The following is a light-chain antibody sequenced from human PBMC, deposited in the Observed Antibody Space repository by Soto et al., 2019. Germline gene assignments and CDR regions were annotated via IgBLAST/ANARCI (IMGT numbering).Light chain of an antibody. Sequence: QSALTQPPSASGSPGQSVTISCTGTSSDVVGYNYVSWYQQHPGKAPKLMIYEVSKRPSGVPDRFSGSKSGNTASLTVSGLQAEAEADYYCSSYAGSNNYVFGTGTKLTVL. V-gene: IGLV2-8*01. CDR2: EVS. CDR1: SSDVVGYNY. CDR3: SSYAGSNNYV. J-gene: IGLJ1*01.